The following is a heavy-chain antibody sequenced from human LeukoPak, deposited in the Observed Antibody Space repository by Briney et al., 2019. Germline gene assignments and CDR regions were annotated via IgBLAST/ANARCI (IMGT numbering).Heavy chain of an antibody. Sequence: SETLSLTCTVSGGSISSSSYYWGWIRQPPGKGLEWIGSIHYSGSTYYNPSLKSRVTISLDTSKNQFSLKLSSVTAADTAVYHCARAIVGATRGFDPWGQGALVTVSS. D-gene: IGHD1-26*01. CDR2: IHYSGST. V-gene: IGHV4-39*01. J-gene: IGHJ5*02. CDR3: ARAIVGATRGFDP. CDR1: GGSISSSSYY.